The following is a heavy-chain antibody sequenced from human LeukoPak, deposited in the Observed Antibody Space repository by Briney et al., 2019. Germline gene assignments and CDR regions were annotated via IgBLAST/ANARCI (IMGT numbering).Heavy chain of an antibody. D-gene: IGHD4/OR15-4a*01. V-gene: IGHV1-69*05. J-gene: IGHJ4*02. CDR3: ARGPSPPGASY. CDR2: IIPIFGTA. Sequence: ASVKVSCKASGGTFSSYAISWARQAPGQGLEWMGGIIPIFGTANYAQKFQGRGTITTDESTSTAYMELGSLRSEDTAVYYCARGPSPPGASYWGQGTLVTVSS. CDR1: GGTFSSYA.